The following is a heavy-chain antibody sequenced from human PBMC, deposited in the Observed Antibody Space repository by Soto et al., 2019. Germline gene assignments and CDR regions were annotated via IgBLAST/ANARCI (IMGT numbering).Heavy chain of an antibody. V-gene: IGHV3-33*01. CDR3: ARDDTLGTKGASLAI. CDR2: MWYDGPNK. J-gene: IGHJ3*02. D-gene: IGHD1-7*01. Sequence: KWLEWVAVMWYDGPNKYYGESVKGRFTISRDNSENTLYLQMNSLRVEDTAVYYCARDDTLGTKGASLAIRGYGTPVPVSS.